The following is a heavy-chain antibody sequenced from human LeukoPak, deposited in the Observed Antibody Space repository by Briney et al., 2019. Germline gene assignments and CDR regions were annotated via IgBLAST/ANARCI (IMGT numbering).Heavy chain of an antibody. V-gene: IGHV4-34*01. J-gene: IGHJ4*02. Sequence: SETLSLTCAVYGGSFSGYYWSWLRQPPGKGLEWIGEINHSGSTNYNPSLKSRVAISVDTSKNQFSLKLSSVTAADTAVYYCASGEYQLLNYFDYWGQGTLVTVSS. CDR2: INHSGST. CDR3: ASGEYQLLNYFDY. D-gene: IGHD2-2*01. CDR1: GGSFSGYY.